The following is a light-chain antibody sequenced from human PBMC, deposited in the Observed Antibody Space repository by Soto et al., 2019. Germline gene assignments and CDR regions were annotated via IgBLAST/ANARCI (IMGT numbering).Light chain of an antibody. V-gene: IGKV2D-29*01. J-gene: IGKJ1*01. CDR3: MHTVQFTWT. CDR2: GIS. Sequence: DIVMTQTPLSLSVTPGQPASISCKSSQSLVYSDGKTYLYWYVVKPGQPPQLLIYGISNRLSGVPARFSGSGSGTDFTLKISRLAAEEAGIYYCMHTVQFTWTFGQGNKVEIK. CDR1: QSLVYSDGKTY.